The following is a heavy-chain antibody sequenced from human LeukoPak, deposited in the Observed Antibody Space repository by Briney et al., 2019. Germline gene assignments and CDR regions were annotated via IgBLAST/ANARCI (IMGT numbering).Heavy chain of an antibody. J-gene: IGHJ4*02. CDR2: ISGGDGYIQ. D-gene: IGHD1-14*01. CDR1: GFTFTAYE. CDR3: AKDLLPGPPEYFDY. Sequence: GGSLRLSCAASGFTFTAYEMLWVRQAPGKGLEWVAVISGGDGYIQLYSDSVKGRFTVSRDTAKTTLYLEMNSLRAEDTAVYYCAKDLLPGPPEYFDYWGQGTLVTVSS. V-gene: IGHV3-30*17.